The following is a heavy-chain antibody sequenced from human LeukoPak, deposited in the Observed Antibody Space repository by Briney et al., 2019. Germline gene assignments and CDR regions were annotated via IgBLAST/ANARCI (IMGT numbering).Heavy chain of an antibody. CDR1: GYTFTSYG. CDR3: ARGHTAFGELSAPFDY. CDR2: ISAYNGNT. D-gene: IGHD3-10*01. J-gene: IGHJ4*02. V-gene: IGHV1-18*04. Sequence: ASAKVSCKASGYTFTSYGISWVRQAPGQGLEWMGWISAYNGNTNYAQKLQGRVTMTTDTSTSTAYMELRSLRSDDTAVYYCARGHTAFGELSAPFDYWGQGTLVTVSS.